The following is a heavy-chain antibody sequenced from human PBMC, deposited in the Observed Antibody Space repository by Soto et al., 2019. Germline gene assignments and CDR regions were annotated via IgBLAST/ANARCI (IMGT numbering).Heavy chain of an antibody. CDR2: IWYDGSNK. D-gene: IGHD4-17*01. CDR3: ARDASYGDPRGYFDY. Sequence: GGSLRLSCAASGFTFSSYGMHWVRQAPGKGLEWVAVIWYDGSNKYYADSVKGRFTISRDNSKNTLYLQMNSLRAEDTAVYYCARDASYGDPRGYFDYWGQGTLVTVSS. V-gene: IGHV3-33*01. J-gene: IGHJ4*02. CDR1: GFTFSSYG.